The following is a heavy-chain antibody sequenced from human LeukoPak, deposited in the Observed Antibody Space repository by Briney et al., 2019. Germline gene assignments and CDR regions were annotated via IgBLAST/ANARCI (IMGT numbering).Heavy chain of an antibody. J-gene: IGHJ6*03. V-gene: IGHV3-21*06. CDR1: GFTFSKYN. CDR3: ARDPYSGNYGAYYYYYMDV. CDR2: ITSSSSYI. D-gene: IGHD1-26*01. Sequence: GGSLRLSCAASGFTFSKYNMNWVRQAPGKGLEWVSSITSSSSYIYYADSVKGRFTISRDNAKNSLYLQMDSLRVEDTAEYYCARDPYSGNYGAYYYYYMDVWGKGTTVTVSS.